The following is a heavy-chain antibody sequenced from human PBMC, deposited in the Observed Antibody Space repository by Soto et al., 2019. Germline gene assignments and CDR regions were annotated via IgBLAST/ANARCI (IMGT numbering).Heavy chain of an antibody. CDR1: GGTFSSYA. Sequence: QVQLVQSGAEVKKPGSPVKVSCKASGGTFSSYAISWVRQAPGQGLEWMGGIIPIFGTANYAQKFQGRVTITADESTSTAYMELSSLRSEDTAVYYCASGSRAGIVVVPAISPIDYWGQGTLVTVSS. V-gene: IGHV1-69*01. CDR2: IIPIFGTA. D-gene: IGHD2-21*02. CDR3: ASGSRAGIVVVPAISPIDY. J-gene: IGHJ4*02.